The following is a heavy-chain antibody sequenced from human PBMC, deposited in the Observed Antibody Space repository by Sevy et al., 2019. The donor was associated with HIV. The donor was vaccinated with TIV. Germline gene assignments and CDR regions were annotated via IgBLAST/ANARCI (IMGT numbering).Heavy chain of an antibody. J-gene: IGHJ4*02. Sequence: SCAASGFTFSSYAMHWVRQAPGKGLEWVAVISYDGSNKYYADSVKGRFTISRDNSKNTLYLQMNSLRAEDTAVYYCARDSGSGWYKGSDLDYWGQGTLVTVSS. CDR1: GFTFSSYA. CDR3: ARDSGSGWYKGSDLDY. D-gene: IGHD6-19*01. CDR2: ISYDGSNK. V-gene: IGHV3-30-3*01.